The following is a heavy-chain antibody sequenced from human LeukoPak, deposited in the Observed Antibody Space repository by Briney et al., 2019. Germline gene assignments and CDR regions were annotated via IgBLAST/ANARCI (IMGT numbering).Heavy chain of an antibody. V-gene: IGHV1-69*13. CDR2: IIPIFGTA. Sequence: SVKVSCKASGGTFSSYAISWVRQAPGQGLEWMGGIIPIFGTANYAQKFQGRVTITADESTSTAYMELSSLRSEDTAVYYCARPVNYYDSSGYSYWGQGTLVTVSS. D-gene: IGHD3-22*01. CDR1: GGTFSSYA. J-gene: IGHJ4*02. CDR3: ARPVNYYDSSGYSY.